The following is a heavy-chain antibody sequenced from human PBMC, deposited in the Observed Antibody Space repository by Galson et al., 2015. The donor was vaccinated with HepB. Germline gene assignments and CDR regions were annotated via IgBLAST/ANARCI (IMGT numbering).Heavy chain of an antibody. D-gene: IGHD6-19*01. J-gene: IGHJ4*02. CDR1: GFTFSSYA. V-gene: IGHV3-64D*06. CDR3: VKGSYSSGWYGDY. CDR2: ISSNGGST. Sequence: SLRLSCAASGFTFSSYAMHWVRQAPGKGLEYVSAISSNGGSTYYADSVKGRFTISRDNSKNTLYLQMSSLRAEDTAVYYCVKGSYSSGWYGDYWGQGTLVTVSS.